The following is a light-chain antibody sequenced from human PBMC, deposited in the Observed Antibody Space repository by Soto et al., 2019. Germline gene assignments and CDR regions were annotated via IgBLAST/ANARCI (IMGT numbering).Light chain of an antibody. CDR1: QSLLHSNGDTY. CDR3: MQTLQAPKT. J-gene: IGKJ3*01. CDR2: LGY. Sequence: DIVLTQSPLSLPVTPGEPASISCRSSQSLLHSNGDTYLDWYLQKPGQSPQLLVYLGYNRASGVPDRFSGTGSGAEFTLKISRVEAEDVGVYYCMQTLQAPKTFGPGTKVDIK. V-gene: IGKV2-28*01.